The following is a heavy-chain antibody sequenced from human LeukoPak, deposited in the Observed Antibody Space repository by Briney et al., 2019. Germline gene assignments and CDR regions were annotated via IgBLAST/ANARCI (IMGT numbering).Heavy chain of an antibody. J-gene: IGHJ4*02. Sequence: ASVKVSCKASGYTFTSYYMHWVLQAPGQGLEWMGIINPSGGSTSYAQKFQGRVTMTRDTSTSTVYMELSSLRSEDTAVYYCARDMYYEFWSGPFDYWGQGTLVTVSS. CDR3: ARDMYYEFWSGPFDY. D-gene: IGHD3-3*01. V-gene: IGHV1-46*03. CDR2: INPSGGST. CDR1: GYTFTSYY.